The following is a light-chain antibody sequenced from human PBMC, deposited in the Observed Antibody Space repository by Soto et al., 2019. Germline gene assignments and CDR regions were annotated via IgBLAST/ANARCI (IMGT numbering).Light chain of an antibody. V-gene: IGKV3-15*01. CDR1: QGIGDT. CDR2: DTS. Sequence: EVVMTQCPATLSVSPGEVVTLSCRSSQGIGDTLAWYQHKPGQTPRLLIYDTSTRATGVPARFRGSRSGPEFPLTINSLQSEDFEIYYCQPYNNGPLTFGGGTKVDIK. CDR3: QPYNNGPLT. J-gene: IGKJ4*01.